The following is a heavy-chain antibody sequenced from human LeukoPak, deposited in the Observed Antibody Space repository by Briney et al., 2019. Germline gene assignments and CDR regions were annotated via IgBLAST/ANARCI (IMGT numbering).Heavy chain of an antibody. Sequence: PSETLSLTCAVSGYSISSGYYWGWIRRPPGKGLECIWSLSLSGSTYYNPSLKSRVTISVDTSKNQFSLKLSSVTAADTAVYYCARVPTGDGYNYDWYFDLWGRGTLVTVSS. CDR3: ARVPTGDGYNYDWYFDL. J-gene: IGHJ2*01. D-gene: IGHD5-24*01. CDR2: LSLSGST. V-gene: IGHV4-38-2*01. CDR1: GYSISSGYY.